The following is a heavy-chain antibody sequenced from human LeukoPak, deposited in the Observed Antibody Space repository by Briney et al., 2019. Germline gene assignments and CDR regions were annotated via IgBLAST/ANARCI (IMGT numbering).Heavy chain of an antibody. D-gene: IGHD6-13*01. J-gene: IGHJ5*02. Sequence: PGGSLRLSCAASGFTFDDYAMHWVRQAPGKGLEWVSGISWNSGSIGYADSVKGRFTISRDNAKNSLYLQMNSLRAEDTAVYYCARDDVAAADSFDPWGQGTLVTVSS. CDR3: ARDDVAAADSFDP. CDR1: GFTFDDYA. V-gene: IGHV3-9*01. CDR2: ISWNSGSI.